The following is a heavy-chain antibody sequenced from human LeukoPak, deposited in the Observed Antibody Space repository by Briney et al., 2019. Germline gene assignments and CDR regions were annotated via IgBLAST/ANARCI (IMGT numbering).Heavy chain of an antibody. V-gene: IGHV3-48*02. CDR3: ARSFDF. Sequence: PGGSLRLSCAASGFTLRSHDMNEVRQAPAKGLEWVSYISTSSSSIYYADSVKGRFTISRDNAKNPLYLQMNSLRDEDTAVYYCARSFDFWGQGTLVTVSS. CDR1: GFTLRSHD. CDR2: ISTSSSSI. J-gene: IGHJ4*02.